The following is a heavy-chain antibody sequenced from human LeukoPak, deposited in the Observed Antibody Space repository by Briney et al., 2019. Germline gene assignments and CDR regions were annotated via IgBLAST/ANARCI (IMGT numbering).Heavy chain of an antibody. CDR1: GGSFSGYY. V-gene: IGHV4-34*01. D-gene: IGHD5-12*01. CDR2: TYYSGST. CDR3: ARAHGYSGYDLLRISDNWFDP. Sequence: SETLSLTCAVYGGSFSGYYWSWIRQPPGKGLEWIGSTYYSGSTYYNPSLKSRVTISVDTSKNQFSLKLSSVTAADTAVYYCARAHGYSGYDLLRISDNWFDPWGQGTLVTVSS. J-gene: IGHJ5*02.